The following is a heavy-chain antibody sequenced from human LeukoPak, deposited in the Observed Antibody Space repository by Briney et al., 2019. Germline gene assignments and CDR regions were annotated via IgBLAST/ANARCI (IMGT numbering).Heavy chain of an antibody. J-gene: IGHJ5*02. Sequence: SETLSLTCAVYGGSFSGYYWSWIRQPPGKGLEWIGEINHSGSTNYNPSLKSRVTISVDTSKNQFSLKLSSVTAADTAVYYCARRIQWFGPWGQGTLVTVSS. CDR3: ARRIQWFGP. CDR2: INHSGST. CDR1: GGSFSGYY. V-gene: IGHV4-34*01.